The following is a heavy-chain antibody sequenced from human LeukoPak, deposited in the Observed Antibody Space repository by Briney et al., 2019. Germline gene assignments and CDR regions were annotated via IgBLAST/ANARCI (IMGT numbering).Heavy chain of an antibody. CDR3: TRTSSGPDY. D-gene: IGHD3-22*01. CDR1: GDSVSSNSAA. V-gene: IGHV6-1*01. CDR2: TYYRSKWYN. Sequence: SQTLSLTCAISGDSVSSNSAAWNWIRQSPSRGLEWLGRTYYRSKWYNEYEVSVKGRITINPDTSRNQFSLQLNSVTPEDTSIYYCTRTSSGPDYWGQGTLVTVSS. J-gene: IGHJ4*02.